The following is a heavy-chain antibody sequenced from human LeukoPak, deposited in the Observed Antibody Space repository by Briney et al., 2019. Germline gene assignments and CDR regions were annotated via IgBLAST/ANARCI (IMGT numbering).Heavy chain of an antibody. CDR2: IYYSGST. J-gene: IGHJ6*03. Sequence: SETLSLTCTVSGGSISNYYWSWIRQPPGKGLEWIGYIYYSGSTNYKSSLKSRVTISVDTSKNQFSLKLSSVTAADTAVYYCARTTEGGYSYGYFYYYYMDVWGKGTTVTISS. V-gene: IGHV4-59*01. CDR1: GGSISNYY. D-gene: IGHD5-18*01. CDR3: ARTTEGGYSYGYFYYYYMDV.